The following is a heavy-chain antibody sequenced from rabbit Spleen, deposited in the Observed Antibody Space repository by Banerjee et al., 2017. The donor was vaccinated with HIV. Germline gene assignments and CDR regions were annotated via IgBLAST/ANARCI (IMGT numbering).Heavy chain of an antibody. CDR2: IYGGSGST. Sequence: QSLEESGGDLVKPGASLTLTCTASGFSFSSYYYMCWVRQAPGKGLEWIACIYGGSGSTYYASWAKGRFTISKTSSTTVTLQMTSLTAADTATYFCARSYAGYAGYGLDLWGPGTLVTVS. D-gene: IGHD7-1*01. CDR3: ARSYAGYAGYGLDL. V-gene: IGHV1S40*01. J-gene: IGHJ3*01. CDR1: GFSFSSYYY.